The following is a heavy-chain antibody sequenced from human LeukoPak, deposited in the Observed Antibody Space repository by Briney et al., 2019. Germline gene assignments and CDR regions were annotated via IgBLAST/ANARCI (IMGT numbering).Heavy chain of an antibody. Sequence: PSETLSLTCTVSGGFISSSSYYWGWIRQPPGKGLEWIGSIYYSGSTYYSPSLKSRVTISVDTSKNQFSLKLSSVTAADTAVYYCARGYQGSSFDYWGQGTLVTVSS. CDR3: ARGYQGSSFDY. CDR1: GGFISSSSYY. V-gene: IGHV4-39*07. D-gene: IGHD6-13*01. J-gene: IGHJ4*02. CDR2: IYYSGST.